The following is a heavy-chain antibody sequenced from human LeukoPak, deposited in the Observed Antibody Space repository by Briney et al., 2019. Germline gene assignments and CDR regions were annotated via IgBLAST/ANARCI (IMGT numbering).Heavy chain of an antibody. J-gene: IGHJ4*02. D-gene: IGHD1-20*01. V-gene: IGHV3-74*01. CDR2: INGDGSST. CDR3: ASLGGITVTGPYDFDY. Sequence: GGFLRLSCAASGFTFSGNWMNWVRQAPGKGLVWVSRINGDGSSTSYADSVKGRFTISRDNARNTLYLQMNSLRAEDTAVYYCASLGGITVTGPYDFDYWGQGTVVTVSS. CDR1: GFTFSGNW.